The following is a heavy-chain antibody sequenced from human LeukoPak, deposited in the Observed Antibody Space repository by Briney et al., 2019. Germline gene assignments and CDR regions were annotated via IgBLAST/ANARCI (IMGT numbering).Heavy chain of an antibody. V-gene: IGHV3-9*01. CDR3: AKDIFAYGSGSYVDY. CDR2: ISWNSGSI. J-gene: IGHJ4*02. D-gene: IGHD3-10*01. CDR1: GFTFDDYA. Sequence: GGSLRLSCAASGFTFDDYAMHWVRQAPGKGLEWVSGISWNSGSIGYADSVKGRFAISRDNAKNSLYLQMNSLRAEDTALYYCAKDIFAYGSGSYVDYWGQGTLVIVSS.